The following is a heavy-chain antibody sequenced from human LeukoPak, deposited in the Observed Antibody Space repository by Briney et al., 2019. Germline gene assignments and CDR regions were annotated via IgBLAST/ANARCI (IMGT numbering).Heavy chain of an antibody. CDR2: INPNSGGI. J-gene: IGHJ4*02. CDR3: ARVPYGYFDY. CDR1: GYTFSGYY. D-gene: IGHD3-16*01. Sequence: GASVKVSCKASGYTFSGYYMHWVRQAPGLGLEWMGWINPNSGGINYAQKFQGRVTMTRDTSISTAYMELSRLRSDDTAVYYCARVPYGYFDYWGQGTLVTVSS. V-gene: IGHV1-2*02.